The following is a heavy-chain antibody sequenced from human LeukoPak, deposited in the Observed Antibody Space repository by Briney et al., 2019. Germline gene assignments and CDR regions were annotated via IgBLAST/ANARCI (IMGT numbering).Heavy chain of an antibody. D-gene: IGHD3-3*01. V-gene: IGHV4-59*01. CDR3: ARGQATFSLFGKVIIIWFHP. CDR1: SGSISNSY. Sequence: SETLSLTCTVSSGSISNSYWNWIRQSPGKGLEWIGYKHHTGSTDSNPSLKSRVTMSLDTSKNQFSLRLSSVTAADSGVYYCARGQATFSLFGKVIIIWFHPWGQRPDVALSS. CDR2: KHHTGST. J-gene: IGHJ5*02.